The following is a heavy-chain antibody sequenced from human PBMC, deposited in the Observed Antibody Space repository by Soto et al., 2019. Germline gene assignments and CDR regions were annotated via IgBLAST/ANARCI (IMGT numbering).Heavy chain of an antibody. J-gene: IGHJ6*02. CDR1: GFTFSSYA. V-gene: IGHV3-30-3*01. D-gene: IGHD2-21*02. CDR2: ISYDGSNK. CDR3: ARDMMVTALFLGDYYYYGMDV. Sequence: GGSLRLSCAASGFTFSSYAMHWVRQAPGKGLEWVAVISYDGSNKYYADSVKGRFTISRDNSKNTLYLQMNSLRAEDTAVYYCARDMMVTALFLGDYYYYGMDVWGQGTTVTVSS.